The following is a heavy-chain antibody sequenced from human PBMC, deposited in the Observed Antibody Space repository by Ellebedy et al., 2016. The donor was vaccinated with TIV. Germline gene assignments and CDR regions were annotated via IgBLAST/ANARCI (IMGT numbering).Heavy chain of an antibody. D-gene: IGHD4-17*01. Sequence: GGSLRLSCAVPGFSFSSYWMSWVRQSPGKGLEWVANINQLGSQSYYVDSVKGRFTISRDNAKNSLFLQMNTLTAEDTAIYYCATDGSYGDYLSPSHAFAIWGQGTMVTVSS. CDR2: INQLGSQS. J-gene: IGHJ3*02. CDR3: ATDGSYGDYLSPSHAFAI. CDR1: GFSFSSYW. V-gene: IGHV3-7*01.